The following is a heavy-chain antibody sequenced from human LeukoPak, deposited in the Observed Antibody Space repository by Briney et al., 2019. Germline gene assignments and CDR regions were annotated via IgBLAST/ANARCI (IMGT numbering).Heavy chain of an antibody. Sequence: GGSLRLSCTASGFTVSSNYMSWVRQAPGKGLEWVSVTNSGGATDYASSVKDRFTISRDNSKNTLYLQMNSLRAEDAAVYYCARDMDTWGQGTLVTVSS. V-gene: IGHV3-66*01. CDR1: GFTVSSNY. CDR2: TNSGGAT. J-gene: IGHJ5*02. CDR3: ARDMDT.